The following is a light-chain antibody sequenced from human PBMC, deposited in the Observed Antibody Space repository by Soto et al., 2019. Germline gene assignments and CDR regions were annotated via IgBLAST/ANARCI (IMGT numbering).Light chain of an antibody. CDR1: SSDVGNYNL. CDR3: CSYAGSSTLL. CDR2: EVS. J-gene: IGLJ3*02. V-gene: IGLV2-23*02. Sequence: QSVLTQPASVSGSPGQSITISCTGASSDVGNYNLVSWYQQHPGKAPKVMIYEVSERPSGVSNRFSGSKSGNTASLTISGLQAEDEADYYCCSYAGSSTLLFGGGTKVTVL.